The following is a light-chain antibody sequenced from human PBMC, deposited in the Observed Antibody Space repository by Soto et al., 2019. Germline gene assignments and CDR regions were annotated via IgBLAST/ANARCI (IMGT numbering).Light chain of an antibody. J-gene: IGLJ3*02. CDR3: CSYAGSYTWV. V-gene: IGLV2-11*01. Sequence: QSALTQPRSVSGSPGQSVTISCTGTSSDVGGYNFVSWYQQHPGKAPKLMIYDVSKRPSGVPDRFSGSKSGNTASLTISGLQGEDEADYYCCSYAGSYTWVFGGGTKVIVL. CDR1: SSDVGGYNF. CDR2: DVS.